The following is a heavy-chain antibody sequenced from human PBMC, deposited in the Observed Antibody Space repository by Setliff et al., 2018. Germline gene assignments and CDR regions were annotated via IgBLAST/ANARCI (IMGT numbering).Heavy chain of an antibody. J-gene: IGHJ4*02. CDR3: ARESRYYYDNLGTLDY. V-gene: IGHV4-34*01. Sequence: SETLSLTCAVYGGSFSGYYWSWIRQPAGKGLEWIGSIYHSGSTYYNPSLKSRVSISVDTSKNQFSLKLSSVTAADTAVYYCARESRYYYDNLGTLDYWGQGTLVTVSS. CDR1: GGSFSGYY. CDR2: IYHSGST. D-gene: IGHD3-22*01.